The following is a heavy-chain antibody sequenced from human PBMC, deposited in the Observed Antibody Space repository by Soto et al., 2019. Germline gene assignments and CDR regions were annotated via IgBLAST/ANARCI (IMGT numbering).Heavy chain of an antibody. CDR3: AKRLGYDFWISYYFDY. CDR2: ISGSGGST. V-gene: IGHV3-23*01. Sequence: PGGSLRLSCAASGFTFSSYAMSWVRQAPGKGLEWVSAISGSGGSTYYADSVKGRFTISRDNSKNTLYLQMNSLRAEDTAVYYCAKRLGYDFWISYYFDYWGQGTLVTVSS. J-gene: IGHJ4*02. D-gene: IGHD3-3*01. CDR1: GFTFSSYA.